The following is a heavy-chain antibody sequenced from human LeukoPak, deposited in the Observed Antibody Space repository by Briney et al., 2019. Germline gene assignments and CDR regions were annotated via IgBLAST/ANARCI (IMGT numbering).Heavy chain of an antibody. Sequence: ASVKVSCKASGYTFTGYYMHWVRQGPGQGLEWMGWINPNSGGTNYALKLQGRVTMTRDTSIRTAYMELSRLRSDDTAVYYCARDKVAAAGLQADDYYYYMDVRGKGTTVTVSS. V-gene: IGHV1-2*02. CDR1: GYTFTGYY. CDR3: ARDKVAAAGLQADDYYYYMDV. D-gene: IGHD6-13*01. J-gene: IGHJ6*03. CDR2: INPNSGGT.